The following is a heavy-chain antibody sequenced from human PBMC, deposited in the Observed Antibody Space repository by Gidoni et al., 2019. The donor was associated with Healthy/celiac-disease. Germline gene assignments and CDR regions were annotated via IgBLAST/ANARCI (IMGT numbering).Heavy chain of an antibody. D-gene: IGHD1-26*01. V-gene: IGHV4-61*02. Sequence: QVQLQESGPGLVKPSQTLSLTCTVSGGSISSGSYYWSWIRQPAGKGLEWIGRIYTSGSTNYNPSLKSRVTISVDTSKNQFSLKLSSVTAADTAVYYCARGTEDFIVGATPTCWFDPWGQGTLVTVSS. J-gene: IGHJ5*02. CDR1: GGSISSGSYY. CDR2: IYTSGST. CDR3: ARGTEDFIVGATPTCWFDP.